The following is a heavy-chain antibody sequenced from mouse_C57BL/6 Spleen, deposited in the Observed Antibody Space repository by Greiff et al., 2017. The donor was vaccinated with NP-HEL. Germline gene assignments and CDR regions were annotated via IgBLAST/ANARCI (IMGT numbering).Heavy chain of an antibody. V-gene: IGHV1-80*01. CDR2: IYPGDGDT. J-gene: IGHJ2*01. D-gene: IGHD2-2*01. CDR3: ARERRATMVTPYFDY. CDR1: GYAFSSYW. Sequence: QVQLKESGAELVKPGASVKISCKASGYAFSSYWMNWVKQRPGKGLEWIGQIYPGDGDTNYNGKFKGKATLTADKSSSTAYMQLSSLTSEDSAVYFCARERRATMVTPYFDYWGQGTTLTVSS.